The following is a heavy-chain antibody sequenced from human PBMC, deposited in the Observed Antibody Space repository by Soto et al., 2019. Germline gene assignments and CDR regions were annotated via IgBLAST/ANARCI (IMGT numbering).Heavy chain of an antibody. J-gene: IGHJ4*02. V-gene: IGHV3-13*01. CDR2: IGTAGDT. CDR1: GFTFSSYD. D-gene: IGHD3-22*01. Sequence: QPGGSLRLSCAASGFTFSSYDMHWVRQATGKGLEWVSAIGTAGDTYYPGSVKGRFTISRENAKNSLYLQMNSLRAGDTAVYYCARASPIVGYFDYWGQGTLVTVSS. CDR3: ARASPIVGYFDY.